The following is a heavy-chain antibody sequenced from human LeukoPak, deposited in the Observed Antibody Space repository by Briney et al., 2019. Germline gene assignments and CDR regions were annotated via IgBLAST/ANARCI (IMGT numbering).Heavy chain of an antibody. CDR1: GFTVSSIA. Sequence: GGSLRLSCTVSGFTVSSIAMSWVRRAPGKGREWVSFIYSDNTHYSDSVKGRFTISRDNSKNTLYLQMNSLRAEDTAVYYCARRAGAYSHPYDYWGQGTLVTVSS. J-gene: IGHJ4*02. V-gene: IGHV3-53*01. CDR2: IYSDNT. D-gene: IGHD4/OR15-4a*01. CDR3: ARRAGAYSHPYDY.